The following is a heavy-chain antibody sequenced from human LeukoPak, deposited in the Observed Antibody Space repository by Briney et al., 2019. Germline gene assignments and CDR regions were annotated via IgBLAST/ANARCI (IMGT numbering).Heavy chain of an antibody. D-gene: IGHD3-22*01. J-gene: IGHJ4*02. V-gene: IGHV3-23*01. CDR3: AKGTYSSSPRDF. Sequence: GGSLRLSCAAPGLTFSSCAMSWVRQAPGKGLEWVSAISSSGGSTYYAGSVKGRFTISRDNSKNTLFLQMNSLRAEDTAVYYCAKGTYSSSPRDFWGQGTLVTVSS. CDR2: ISSSGGST. CDR1: GLTFSSCA.